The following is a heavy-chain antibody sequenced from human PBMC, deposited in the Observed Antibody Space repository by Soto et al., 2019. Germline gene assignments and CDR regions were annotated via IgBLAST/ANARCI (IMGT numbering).Heavy chain of an antibody. CDR3: ALIRYRRSCSYYSYGMDV. Sequence: SGPTLVNPTQPLTLTCTFSGFSLSTSGMCVSWIRQPPGKALEWLALLDWDDDKYYSTSLKTRLTISKDTSKNQVVLTMTNMDPVDTATYYCALIRYRRSCSYYSYGMDVWGQGTTVTVSS. D-gene: IGHD6-13*01. J-gene: IGHJ6*02. CDR2: LDWDDDK. V-gene: IGHV2-70*01. CDR1: GFSLSTSGMC.